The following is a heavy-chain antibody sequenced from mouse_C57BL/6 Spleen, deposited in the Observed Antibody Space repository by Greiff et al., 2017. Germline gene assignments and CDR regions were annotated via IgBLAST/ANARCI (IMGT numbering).Heavy chain of an antibody. J-gene: IGHJ2*01. V-gene: IGHV1-62-2*01. CDR1: GSTFPEYT. CDR2: FYPGSGSI. CDR3: ARHEEDLRCPFDY. Sequence: QVQLQQSGAELVKPGASVKLSCKASGSTFPEYTIHWVKQRSGKGLVWIGWFYPGSGSIQYNENFKDKATLTADKYSSTVYMERRRLTSEDAAVYFCARHEEDLRCPFDYWGQGTTRTGSS.